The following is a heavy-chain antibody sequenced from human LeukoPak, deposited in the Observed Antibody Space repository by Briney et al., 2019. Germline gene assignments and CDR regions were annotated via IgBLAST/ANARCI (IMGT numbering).Heavy chain of an antibody. J-gene: IGHJ6*03. CDR2: FDPEDGKR. D-gene: IGHD2-2*01. CDR3: ARKGPANYYYYYMDV. CDR1: GHTLGELS. V-gene: IGHV1-24*01. Sequence: ASVKVSCKLSGHTLGELSIHWVRQAPARGLEWMGSFDPEDGKRMYAREFQGRVTMTRNTSISTAYMELSSLRSEDTAVYFCARKGPANYYYYYMDVWGKGTTVTVSS.